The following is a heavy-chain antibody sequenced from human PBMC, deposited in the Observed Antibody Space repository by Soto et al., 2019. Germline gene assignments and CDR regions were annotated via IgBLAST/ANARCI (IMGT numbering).Heavy chain of an antibody. Sequence: EVQLVESGGGLVKPGGSLRLSCAASGFTFSNAWMNWVRQAPGKGLEWVGRIKSKTDGGTTDYAAPVKGRFTISRDDSKNTLYLQMNSLETEDTAVYYCTTESVGATQRFDYWGQGTLVTVSS. CDR2: IKSKTDGGTT. J-gene: IGHJ4*02. CDR3: TTESVGATQRFDY. D-gene: IGHD1-26*01. V-gene: IGHV3-15*07. CDR1: GFTFSNAW.